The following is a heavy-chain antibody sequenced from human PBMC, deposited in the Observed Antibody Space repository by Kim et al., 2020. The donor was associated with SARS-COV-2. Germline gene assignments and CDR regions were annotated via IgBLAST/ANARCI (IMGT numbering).Heavy chain of an antibody. CDR1: GFTFSSYG. Sequence: GGSLRLSCAASGFTFSSYGMHWVRQAPGKGLEWVAVISYDGSNKYYADSVKGRFTISRDNSKNTLYLQMNSLRAEDTAVYYCAKDLQNYDILTGYYPSPYHHYYGIDVWGQGTTVTGSS. CDR2: ISYDGSNK. J-gene: IGHJ6*02. D-gene: IGHD3-9*01. CDR3: AKDLQNYDILTGYYPSPYHHYYGIDV. V-gene: IGHV3-30*18.